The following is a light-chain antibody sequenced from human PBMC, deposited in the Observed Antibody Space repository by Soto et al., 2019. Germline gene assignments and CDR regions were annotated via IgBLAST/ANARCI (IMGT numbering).Light chain of an antibody. V-gene: IGKV1-39*01. CDR2: GAS. CDR1: QSISSY. J-gene: IGKJ5*01. Sequence: DIQMTQSPSSLSASVGARVTITCRASQSISSYLNWFQQKPGEPPRLLIYGASTLHDGVPSRFSGSGSGADFTLTISGLQPEVFASDHCQQTYSDISFGGGTRLEIK. CDR3: QQTYSDIS.